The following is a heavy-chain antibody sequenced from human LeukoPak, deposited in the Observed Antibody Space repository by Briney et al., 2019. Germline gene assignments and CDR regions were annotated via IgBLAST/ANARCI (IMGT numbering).Heavy chain of an antibody. J-gene: IGHJ3*02. V-gene: IGHV4-59*08. CDR2: IYYSGST. D-gene: IGHD5-12*01. Sequence: SETLSLTCTVSGGSISSYYWSWIRQPPGKGLEWIGYIYYSGSTNYNPSLKSRVTISVDTSKNRFSLKLSSVTAADTAVYYCARRSGYDYLKAFDIWGQGTMVTVSS. CDR1: GGSISSYY. CDR3: ARRSGYDYLKAFDI.